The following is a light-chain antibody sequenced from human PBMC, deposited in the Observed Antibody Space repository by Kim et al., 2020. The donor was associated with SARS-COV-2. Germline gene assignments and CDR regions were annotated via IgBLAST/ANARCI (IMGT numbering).Light chain of an antibody. V-gene: IGKV1-16*02. Sequence: ASIGDRITITWLTSQGINNHVAWFQQKPGRAPKSLIYAASSLQSGVPSKFSGSGSGTDFTLTISSLQPEDFATYYCQQYDSYPWTFGQGTKVDIK. CDR3: QQYDSYPWT. J-gene: IGKJ1*01. CDR2: AAS. CDR1: QGINNH.